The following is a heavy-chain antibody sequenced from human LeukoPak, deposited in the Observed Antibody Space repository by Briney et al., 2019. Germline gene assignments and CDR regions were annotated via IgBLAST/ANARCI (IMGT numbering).Heavy chain of an antibody. V-gene: IGHV1-24*01. J-gene: IGHJ6*02. CDR1: GYTLTELS. CDR2: FDPEDGET. Sequence: ASVKVSCKVSGYTLTELSMHWVRQAPGKGLGWMGGFDPEDGETIYAQKFQGRVTMTEDTSTDTAYMELSSLRSEDTAVYSCATAWGVTMVRGAIYGMDVWGQGTTVTVSS. D-gene: IGHD3-10*01. CDR3: ATAWGVTMVRGAIYGMDV.